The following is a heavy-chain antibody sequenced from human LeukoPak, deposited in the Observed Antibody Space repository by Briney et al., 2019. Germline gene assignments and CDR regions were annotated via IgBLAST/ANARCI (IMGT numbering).Heavy chain of an antibody. V-gene: IGHV1-2*02. Sequence: GASVKVSCKASRYTFTGYYMHWVRQAPGQGLEWMGWINPNSGGTNYAQKFQGRVTMTRDTSISTAYMELSRLRSDDTAVYYCAREGDYYGSGRDWFDPWGQGTLVTVSS. CDR3: AREGDYYGSGRDWFDP. D-gene: IGHD3-10*01. CDR1: RYTFTGYY. J-gene: IGHJ5*02. CDR2: INPNSGGT.